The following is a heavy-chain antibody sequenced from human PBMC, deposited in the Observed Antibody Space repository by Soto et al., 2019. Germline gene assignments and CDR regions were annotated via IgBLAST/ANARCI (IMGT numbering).Heavy chain of an antibody. J-gene: IGHJ4*02. CDR3: ARALSSSWYYFDY. D-gene: IGHD6-13*01. CDR2: ISYDGSNK. V-gene: IGHV3-30-3*01. Sequence: ESGGGVVQPGRSLRLSCAASGFTFSSYAMHWVRQAPGKGLEWVAVISYDGSNKYYADSVKGRFTISRDNSKNTLYLQMNSLRAEDTAVYYCARALSSSWYYFDYWGQGTLVTVSS. CDR1: GFTFSSYA.